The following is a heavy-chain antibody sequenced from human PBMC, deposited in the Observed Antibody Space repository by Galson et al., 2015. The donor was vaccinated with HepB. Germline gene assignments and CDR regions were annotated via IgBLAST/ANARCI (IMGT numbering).Heavy chain of an antibody. J-gene: IGHJ6*02. V-gene: IGHV3-23*01. CDR1: GFTFSSYA. D-gene: IGHD2-21*01. CDR3: AKGWSGDLGSHFFHYGLDV. CDR2: IGASDVNT. Sequence: SLRLSCAASGFTFSSYAMSWVRQAPGKGLEWVSDIGASDVNTYYTDSVKGRFTISRDNSKNTLYLQMNSLRAEDTAVYYCAKGWSGDLGSHFFHYGLDVWGRGTTVTVSS.